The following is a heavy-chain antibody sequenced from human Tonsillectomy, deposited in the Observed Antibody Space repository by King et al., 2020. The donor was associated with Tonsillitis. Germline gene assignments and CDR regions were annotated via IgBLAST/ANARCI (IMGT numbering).Heavy chain of an antibody. CDR1: GFTFRHHA. D-gene: IGHD2-2*02. CDR2: MSYDGSNK. V-gene: IGHV3-30-3*01. Sequence: VQLVESGGGVVQPGRSLRLSCAASGFTFRHHAMHWVRQAPGKGLEWVAVMSYDGSNKYYADSVKGRFTISRDNSKNTLYLQMNSLRAEDTAVYYCARGLGEFAINYYYYGMDVWGQGTTVTVSS. CDR3: ARGLGEFAINYYYYGMDV. J-gene: IGHJ6*02.